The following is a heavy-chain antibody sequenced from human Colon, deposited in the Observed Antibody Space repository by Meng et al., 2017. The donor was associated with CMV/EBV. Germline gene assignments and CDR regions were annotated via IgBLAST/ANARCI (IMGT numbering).Heavy chain of an antibody. Sequence: GESLKISCAASGFPFSSYEFNWIRQAPGKGLEWVSYISSSGSTIYYADSVKGRFTISRDNARDSLYLQMNTLRVEDTAVYYSARDSGDRPVITPEDSAFDIWGQGTMVTVSS. CDR2: ISSSGSTI. D-gene: IGHD4-23*01. V-gene: IGHV3-48*03. CDR1: GFPFSSYE. J-gene: IGHJ3*02. CDR3: ARDSGDRPVITPEDSAFDI.